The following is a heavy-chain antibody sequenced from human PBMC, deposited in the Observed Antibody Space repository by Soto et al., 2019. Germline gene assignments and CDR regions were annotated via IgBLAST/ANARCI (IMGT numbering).Heavy chain of an antibody. CDR3: ASDRLRSFQH. V-gene: IGHV4-31*03. CDR2: LYYSGSS. Sequence: QVQLQESGPGLVKPSPTLSLTCTVSGVSISSGGYYWSWIRQHPGKGMEWIGYLYYSGSSYYNPPRKSRVNISVDTSKHQFSLKMSYVTAADTAVYYCASDRLRSFQHWGQGTLVTVSS. J-gene: IGHJ1*01. CDR1: GVSISSGGYY. D-gene: IGHD5-18*01.